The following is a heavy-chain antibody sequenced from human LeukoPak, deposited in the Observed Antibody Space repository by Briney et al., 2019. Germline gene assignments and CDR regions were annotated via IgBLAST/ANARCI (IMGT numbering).Heavy chain of an antibody. CDR1: GFSFSSYG. CDR3: AKDNGEYYFDC. J-gene: IGHJ4*02. V-gene: IGHV3-23*01. Sequence: GGSLRLSCAASGFSFSSYGMSWVRQAPGQGLEWVSAISGSGGSTYYADSVKGRFTISRDNSKNTLYLQMNSLRAEDTAVYYCAKDNGEYYFDCWGQGTLVTVSS. CDR2: ISGSGGST. D-gene: IGHD3-10*01.